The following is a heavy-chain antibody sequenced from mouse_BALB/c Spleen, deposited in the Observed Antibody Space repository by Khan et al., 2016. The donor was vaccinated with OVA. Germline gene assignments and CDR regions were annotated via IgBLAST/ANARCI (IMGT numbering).Heavy chain of an antibody. J-gene: IGHJ2*01. CDR2: INPTSGYT. CDR1: GYTFTTYW. V-gene: IGHV1-7*01. CDR3: TRDRIDY. Sequence: QVQLQQSGAELAKPGASVKMSCKASGYTFTTYWMHWVKQRPGQGLEWIGYINPTSGYTDYNEKFKDRATLTADKYSRTAYMTLSSLTSEDSAVYYCTRDRIDYWGQGTTLTVSS.